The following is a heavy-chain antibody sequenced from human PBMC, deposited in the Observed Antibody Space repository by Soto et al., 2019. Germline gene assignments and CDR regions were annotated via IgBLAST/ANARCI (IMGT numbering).Heavy chain of an antibody. V-gene: IGHV1-69*12. CDR2: IIPIFGTA. CDR3: AREVDYYYGMDV. Sequence: QVQLVQSGAEVKKPGSSVKVSCKASGGTFSSYAISWVRQAPGQGLEWMGGIIPIFGTANYAQKFQGRVKITADESTSTGYMELSSLRSEDTAVYYCAREVDYYYGMDVWGQGTTVTVSS. D-gene: IGHD5-12*01. CDR1: GGTFSSYA. J-gene: IGHJ6*02.